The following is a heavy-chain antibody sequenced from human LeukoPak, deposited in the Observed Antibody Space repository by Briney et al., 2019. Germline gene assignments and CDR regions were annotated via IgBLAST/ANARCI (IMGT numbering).Heavy chain of an antibody. V-gene: IGHV4-59*08. CDR1: GGSISSYY. J-gene: IGHJ6*02. Sequence: SETLSLTCTVSGGSISSYYWSWIRQPPGKGLEWIGYIYYSGSTNYNPSLKSRATISVGTSKNQFSLKLSSVTAADTAVYYCARLLNCYYGMDVWGQGTTVTVSS. CDR3: ARLLNCYYGMDV. CDR2: IYYSGST. D-gene: IGHD2/OR15-2a*01.